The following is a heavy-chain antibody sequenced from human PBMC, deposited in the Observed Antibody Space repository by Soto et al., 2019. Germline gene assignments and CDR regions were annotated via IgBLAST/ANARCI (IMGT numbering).Heavy chain of an antibody. CDR3: SRQPPPDYEMLAGSCAYYGMDV. V-gene: IGHV4-59*08. D-gene: IGHD3-9*01. Sequence: PSETLSLTCTVSGGSISSYYWSWIRQPPGKGLEWIGYIYYSGSTNYNPSLKSRVTISVDTSKNQFSLKLSSVTAADPACDYWSRQPPPDYEMLAGSCAYYGMDVWSQGNKGTVS. CDR2: IYYSGST. CDR1: GGSISSYY. J-gene: IGHJ6*02.